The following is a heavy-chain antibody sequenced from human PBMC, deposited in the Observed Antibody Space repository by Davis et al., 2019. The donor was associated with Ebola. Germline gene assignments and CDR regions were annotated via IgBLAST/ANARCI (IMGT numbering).Heavy chain of an antibody. J-gene: IGHJ2*01. D-gene: IGHD6-19*01. Sequence: GGSLRLSCAASGFTFSSYEMNWVRPAPGQGLAWVSYISSSGSTIYYADSVKGRFTISRDNAKNSLYLQMNSLRAEDTAVYYCARSSGWYNWYFDLWGRGTLVTVSS. V-gene: IGHV3-48*03. CDR3: ARSSGWYNWYFDL. CDR1: GFTFSSYE. CDR2: ISSSGSTI.